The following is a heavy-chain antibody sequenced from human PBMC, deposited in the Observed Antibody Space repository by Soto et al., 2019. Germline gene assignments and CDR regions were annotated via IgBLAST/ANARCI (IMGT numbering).Heavy chain of an antibody. CDR3: AREGYYDSSGPFDY. D-gene: IGHD3-22*01. CDR2: IYTSGST. CDR1: GGSISSYY. J-gene: IGHJ4*02. Sequence: QVQLQESDPGLVKPSETLSLTCTVSGGSISSYYWSWIRQPAGKGLEWIGRIYTSGSTNYNPSLKSRVTMSVDTSKNQFSLKLSSVTAADTAVYYCAREGYYDSSGPFDYWGQGTLVTVSS. V-gene: IGHV4-4*07.